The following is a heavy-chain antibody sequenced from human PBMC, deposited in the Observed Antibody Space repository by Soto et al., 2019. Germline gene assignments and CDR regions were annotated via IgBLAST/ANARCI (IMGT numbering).Heavy chain of an antibody. Sequence: QVQLVQSGAEVKKPGASVKVSCKASGYTFTGYYMHWVRQAPGQGLEWMGWINPNSGGTNYAQKFQGRVTMTRDTSISTAYMELSRLRSDDTAVYYCARNHWATARKNSGWYGGWFDPWGQGTLVTVSS. CDR2: INPNSGGT. J-gene: IGHJ5*02. CDR3: ARNHWATARKNSGWYGGWFDP. V-gene: IGHV1-2*02. D-gene: IGHD6-19*01. CDR1: GYTFTGYY.